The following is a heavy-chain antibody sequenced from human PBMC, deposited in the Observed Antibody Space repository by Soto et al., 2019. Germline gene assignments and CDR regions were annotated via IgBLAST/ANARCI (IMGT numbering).Heavy chain of an antibody. V-gene: IGHV3-30-3*01. CDR2: ISHDGSNK. CDR1: GFSFSSCA. D-gene: IGHD6-19*01. CDR3: ARVSIAVAGIAYYFDY. Sequence: QVQLVESGGGVVQPGRSLRLSCAASGFSFSSCAMHWVRQAPGKGLEWVAVISHDGSNKYYADSVKGRFTISRDNSKNTLYLQMNSLRPEDTAVYYCARVSIAVAGIAYYFDYCGQGTLVTVSS. J-gene: IGHJ4*02.